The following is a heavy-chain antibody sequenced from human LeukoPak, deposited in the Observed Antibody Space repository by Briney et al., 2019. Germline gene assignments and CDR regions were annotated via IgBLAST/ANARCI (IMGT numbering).Heavy chain of an antibody. Sequence: SETLSLTCTVSGGSISSYYWSWIRQPPGKGLEWIGYLYYSGSTNYNPSLKSRVTISADTSKNQFSLNLSSVTAADTAVYYCASGAYSYYYMDVWGKGTTVTISS. J-gene: IGHJ6*03. CDR3: ASGAYSYYYMDV. CDR1: GGSISSYY. D-gene: IGHD4-11*01. CDR2: LYYSGST. V-gene: IGHV4-59*01.